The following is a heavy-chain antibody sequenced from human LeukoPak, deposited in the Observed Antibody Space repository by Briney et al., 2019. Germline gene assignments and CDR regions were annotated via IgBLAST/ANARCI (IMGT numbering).Heavy chain of an antibody. Sequence: GGSLRLSCAASGFTVSGNYMSWVRQAPGRGLEWVSVIYIGGSTYYADSVKGRFTISIDNSKNTLYLQMNSLRAEDTAVYYCARDRREYSGNYFDYWGQGTLVTVSS. D-gene: IGHD1-26*01. CDR1: GFTVSGNY. CDR2: IYIGGST. V-gene: IGHV3-53*01. J-gene: IGHJ4*02. CDR3: ARDRREYSGNYFDY.